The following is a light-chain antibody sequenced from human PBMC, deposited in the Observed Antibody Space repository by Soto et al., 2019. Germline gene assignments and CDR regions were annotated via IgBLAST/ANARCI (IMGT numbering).Light chain of an antibody. CDR1: SSDVGSYNR. J-gene: IGLJ2*01. CDR2: EVS. Sequence: QSALTQPPSVSGSPGQSVTISCTGTSSDVGSYNRVSWYQQPPGTAPKLMIYEVSNRPSGVPDRISVSKSGNTASLTISGLQAEDEADYYCSSFTSSNTLVFGGGTKLTVL. CDR3: SSFTSSNTLV. V-gene: IGLV2-18*02.